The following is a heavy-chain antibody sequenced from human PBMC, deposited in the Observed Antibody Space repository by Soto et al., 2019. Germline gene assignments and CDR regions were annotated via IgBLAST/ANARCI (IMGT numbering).Heavy chain of an antibody. CDR3: ARDAGTRGWFDP. CDR2: IYNSGST. D-gene: IGHD3-10*01. J-gene: IGHJ5*02. Sequence: SETLSLTCTISGGSISSYYWSWIRQPPGKGLEWIGYIYNSGSTNYNPSLKSRVTISVDTSKNQFSLKLTSVTAADTAVYFCARDAGTRGWFDPWGQGTPVTVSS. CDR1: GGSISSYY. V-gene: IGHV4-59*01.